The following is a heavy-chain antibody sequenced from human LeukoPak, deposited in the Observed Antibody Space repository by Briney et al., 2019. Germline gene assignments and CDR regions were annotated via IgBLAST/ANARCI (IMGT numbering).Heavy chain of an antibody. CDR1: GFTFSSYS. J-gene: IGHJ4*02. D-gene: IGHD3-16*02. CDR3: ARSRGATYVWGSYRRSNKFDY. CDR2: ISSSSSTI. Sequence: GGSLRLSCAASGFTFSSYSMNWVRQAPVKGLEWVSYISSSSSTIYYADSVKGRFTISRDNAKNSLYLQMNSLRDEDTAVYYCARSRGATYVWGSYRRSNKFDYWGQGTLVTVSS. V-gene: IGHV3-48*02.